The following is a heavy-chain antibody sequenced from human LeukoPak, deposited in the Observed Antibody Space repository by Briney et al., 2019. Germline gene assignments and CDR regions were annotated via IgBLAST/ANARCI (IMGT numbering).Heavy chain of an antibody. CDR3: ARGNGDNPIVVVPAAYFDY. CDR1: GGSFSGYY. D-gene: IGHD2-2*01. J-gene: IGHJ4*02. Sequence: PSESLSLTCAVYGGSFSGYYWSWIRQPPGKGLEWIGEINHSGSTTYNPSLKSGVTISVDTSKNQFSLKLSSVADADTAGYYCARGNGDNPIVVVPAAYFDYWGQGTLVTVSS. V-gene: IGHV4-34*01. CDR2: INHSGST.